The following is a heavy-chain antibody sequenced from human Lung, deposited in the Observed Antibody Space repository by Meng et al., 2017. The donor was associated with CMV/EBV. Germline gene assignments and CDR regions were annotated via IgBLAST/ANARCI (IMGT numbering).Heavy chain of an antibody. CDR3: ARIGWYDFWSGYYSFVDY. J-gene: IGHJ4*02. Sequence: SGXXLVXPTATLTLTCTVSGFSLSNARMGVSWIRQPPGKALEWLAHIFSNDEKSYSTSLKSRLTISKDTSKGQVVLTMTNMDPVDTATYYCARIGWYDFWSGYYSFVDYWXQGTLVTVSS. D-gene: IGHD3-3*01. V-gene: IGHV2-26*01. CDR2: IFSNDEK. CDR1: GFSLSNARMG.